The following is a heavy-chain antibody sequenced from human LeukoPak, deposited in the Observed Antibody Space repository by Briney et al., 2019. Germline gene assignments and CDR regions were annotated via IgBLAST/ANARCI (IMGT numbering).Heavy chain of an antibody. CDR3: GRXVPXTSKGFFAFDI. Sequence: SETLSLTCAVYGGSSSGYYWSWIRQPPGKGLEWLGEISHSGGTNNNPSLKGRVAISLDISKNQFSLSLRSVTAADTAVYYCGRXVPXTSKGFFAFDIWGQGTMVIVSS. CDR1: GGSSSGYY. J-gene: IGHJ3*02. V-gene: IGHV4-34*01. CDR2: ISHSGGT. D-gene: IGHD2-15*01.